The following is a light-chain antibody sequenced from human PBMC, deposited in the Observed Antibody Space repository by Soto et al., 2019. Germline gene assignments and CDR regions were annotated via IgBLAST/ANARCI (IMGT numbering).Light chain of an antibody. Sequence: DIMVTPPPASLPVSLRERATINCKSSQSGLFTSKSMSCSASCQQKPRQPAPRLIYRAATREAGVTDRISGSGSSTDLTPTISSRQAEDESVFYCQQHYYTCPVTFGQGTKVDI. J-gene: IGKJ1*01. CDR1: QSGLFTSKSMSC. V-gene: IGKV4-1*01. CDR2: RAA. CDR3: QQHYYTCPVT.